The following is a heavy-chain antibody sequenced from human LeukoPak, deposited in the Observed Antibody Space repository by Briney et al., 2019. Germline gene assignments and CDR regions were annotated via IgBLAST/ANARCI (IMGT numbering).Heavy chain of an antibody. D-gene: IGHD2-2*01. Sequence: GGSLRLSCAASGFTFSGYSMNWVRQPPGRGLEWVSYISSSSSTTYYADSVKGRFTISRDNSKNTLYLQMNSLRAEDTAVYFCARGGHCSTTSCSNYDGMDVWGQGTTLTVSS. V-gene: IGHV3-48*01. J-gene: IGHJ6*02. CDR2: ISSSSSTT. CDR3: ARGGHCSTTSCSNYDGMDV. CDR1: GFTFSGYS.